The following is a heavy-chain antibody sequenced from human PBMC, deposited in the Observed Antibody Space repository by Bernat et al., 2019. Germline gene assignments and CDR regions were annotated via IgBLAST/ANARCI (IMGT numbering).Heavy chain of an antibody. J-gene: IGHJ6*02. CDR3: ARDAALAAAGVYYYYGMDV. CDR2: ISSSSSYI. V-gene: IGHV3-21*01. Sequence: EVWLVESGGGLVQPGGSLRLSCAASGFTFSSYSMNWVRQAPGKGLEWVSSISSSSSYIYYADSVKGRFTISRDNAKNSLYLQMNSLRAEDTAVYYCARDAALAAAGVYYYYGMDVWGQGTTVTVSS. CDR1: GFTFSSYS. D-gene: IGHD6-13*01.